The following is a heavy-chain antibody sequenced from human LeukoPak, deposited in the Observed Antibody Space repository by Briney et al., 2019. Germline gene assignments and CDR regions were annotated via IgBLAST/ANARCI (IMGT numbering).Heavy chain of an antibody. CDR3: SRDKKREQWLASGGDS. Sequence: GASVKVSCKASGYTFRDYLLHWVRQAPGQGLEWMGYINPNSGATLFAPKLQGRVTLTRDTSINTAYMELTKLTSDDTALYFCSRDKKREQWLASGGDSWGQGTLVIVSS. D-gene: IGHD6-19*01. CDR1: GYTFRDYL. CDR2: INPNSGAT. J-gene: IGHJ4*02. V-gene: IGHV1-2*02.